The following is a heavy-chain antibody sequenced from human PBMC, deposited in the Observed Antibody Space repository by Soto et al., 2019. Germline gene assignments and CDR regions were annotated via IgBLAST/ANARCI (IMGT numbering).Heavy chain of an antibody. CDR1: GGTFSSYA. Sequence: SVKVSCKASGGTFSSYAISWVRQAPGQGLEWMGGIIPIFGTADYAQKFQGRVTITADESASTAYMELSSLRSEDTAVYYCASLIAAAGPPHSPRYYYGMDVWGQGTTVTVSS. CDR2: IIPIFGTA. CDR3: ASLIAAAGPPHSPRYYYGMDV. J-gene: IGHJ6*02. D-gene: IGHD6-13*01. V-gene: IGHV1-69*13.